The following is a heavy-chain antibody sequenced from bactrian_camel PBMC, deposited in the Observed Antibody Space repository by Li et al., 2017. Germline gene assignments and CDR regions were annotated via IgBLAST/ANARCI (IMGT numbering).Heavy chain of an antibody. CDR3: TTGGHHGPYNY. J-gene: IGHJ4*01. CDR1: GLDFSSWY. V-gene: IGHV3S6*01. CDR2: INENGWRT. D-gene: IGHD5*01. Sequence: HVQLVESGGGLVQPGGSLRLSCAASGLDFSSWYMAWVRQTPGKGLEWVGEINENGWRTWYADSVKGRFTMSRDNAKNTLYLQMNSLKTEGTAVYYCTTGGHHGPYNYWGQGTQVTV.